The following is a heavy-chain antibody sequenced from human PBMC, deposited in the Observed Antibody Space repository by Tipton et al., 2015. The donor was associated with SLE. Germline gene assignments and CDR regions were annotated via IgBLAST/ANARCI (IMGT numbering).Heavy chain of an antibody. CDR3: AKDVIAAAGTWYFDY. Sequence: SLRLSCAASGFTFSSYAMSWVRQAPGKGLEWVSAISGSGSSTYYADSVKGRFTISRDNSKNTLYLQMNSLRAEDTAVYYCAKDVIAAAGTWYFDYWGQGTLVTVSS. V-gene: IGHV3-23*01. CDR2: ISGSGSST. J-gene: IGHJ4*02. D-gene: IGHD6-13*01. CDR1: GFTFSSYA.